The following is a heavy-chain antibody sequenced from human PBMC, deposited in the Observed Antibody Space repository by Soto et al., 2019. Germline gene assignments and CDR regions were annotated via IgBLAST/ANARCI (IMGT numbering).Heavy chain of an antibody. V-gene: IGHV1-69*13. CDR3: AKGLETTVTKGFDN. J-gene: IGHJ4*02. Sequence: GASVKVSCKASGGTFGSQGIAWVRQALGQGLEWMGEIIPMFGTANYAQKFHGRVTITADESTSTAYMELSGLRSEDTAVYYCAKGLETTVTKGFDNWGQGTLVTVSS. CDR1: GGTFGSQG. D-gene: IGHD4-17*01. CDR2: IIPMFGTA.